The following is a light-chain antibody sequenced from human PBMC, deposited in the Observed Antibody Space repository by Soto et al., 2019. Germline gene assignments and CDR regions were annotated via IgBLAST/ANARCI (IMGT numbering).Light chain of an antibody. CDR2: DDN. V-gene: IGLV1-47*02. CDR1: SSNIGSNY. Sequence: QSVLTQPPSASGTPGQRVTISCSGSSSNIGSNYVYWYQQLPGTAPKLLVFDDNQRPSGVPDRFSDSKSGTSASLAISGLRSEDEADYYCAVWDNSLSGRVFGGGTKLTVL. CDR3: AVWDNSLSGRV. J-gene: IGLJ3*02.